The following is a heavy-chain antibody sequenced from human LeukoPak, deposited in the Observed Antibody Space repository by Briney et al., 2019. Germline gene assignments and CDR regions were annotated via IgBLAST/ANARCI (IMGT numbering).Heavy chain of an antibody. Sequence: GGSLRLSCAASGFTVSSNYMSWVRQAPGKGLEWVSAVYSGGNTYYTDSVKGRFTISRDNSKNTVYLQMNSLRAEDTAVYYCVRWSSSWYFEDWGQGTLVTVSS. D-gene: IGHD6-13*01. J-gene: IGHJ4*02. V-gene: IGHV3-66*01. CDR2: VYSGGNT. CDR3: VRWSSSWYFED. CDR1: GFTVSSNY.